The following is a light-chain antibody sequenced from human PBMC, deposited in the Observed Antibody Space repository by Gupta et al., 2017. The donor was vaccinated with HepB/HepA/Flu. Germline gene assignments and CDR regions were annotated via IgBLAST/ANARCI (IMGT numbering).Light chain of an antibody. J-gene: IGLJ3*02. V-gene: IGLV3-21*03. CDR1: NIGSQR. Sequence: SSVLTQPPSVSEAPGKTAMITCTGHNIGSQRIHWYQQKAGQAPVRVVDDDIDRPSGIPERISGYKAGTTATLEISRVEAGDEADDYCQMWNARRKHWVFGGGTKLTVL. CDR3: QMWNARRKHWV. CDR2: DDI.